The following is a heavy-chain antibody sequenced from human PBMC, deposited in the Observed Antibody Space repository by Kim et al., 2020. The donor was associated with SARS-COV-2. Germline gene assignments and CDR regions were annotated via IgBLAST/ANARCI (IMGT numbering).Heavy chain of an antibody. Sequence: STNYNPSLKSRVTISVDTSKNQFSLKLSSVTAADTAVYYCARDPGSSPDYWGQGTLVTVSS. CDR3: ARDPGSSPDY. CDR2: ST. J-gene: IGHJ4*02. V-gene: IGHV4-34*01. D-gene: IGHD2-15*01.